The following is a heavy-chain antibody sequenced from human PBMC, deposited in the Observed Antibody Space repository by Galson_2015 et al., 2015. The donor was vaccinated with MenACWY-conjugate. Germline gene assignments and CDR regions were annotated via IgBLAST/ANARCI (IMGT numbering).Heavy chain of an antibody. CDR1: GFTFSNSA. CDR3: ARSSCAFDSSGYYLVL. V-gene: IGHV3-23*01. J-gene: IGHJ4*02. Sequence: SLRLSCAASGFTFSNSAMSWVRQAPGKGLEWVSGISGRTGSTYYADSVKGRLTISRDNPKNTLYLQMNSLRAEDTAVYYCARSSCAFDSSGYYLVLGGQGTQVTVSS. CDR2: ISGRTGST. D-gene: IGHD3-22*01.